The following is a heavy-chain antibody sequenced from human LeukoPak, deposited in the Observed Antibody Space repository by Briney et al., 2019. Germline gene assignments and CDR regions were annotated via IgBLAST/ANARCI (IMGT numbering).Heavy chain of an antibody. CDR3: ARGPSAYPKCFDY. D-gene: IGHD5-12*01. CDR1: GFNFSSFG. J-gene: IGHJ4*02. CDR2: IWYDGSNK. Sequence: PPGGSLRLSCAASGFNFSSFGMHWVRQAPGKGLEWVAVIWYDGSNKYYADSVKGRFTISRDNSKNTLYLQMNSLRAEDTAVYYCARGPSAYPKCFDYWGQGTLVTVSS. V-gene: IGHV3-33*01.